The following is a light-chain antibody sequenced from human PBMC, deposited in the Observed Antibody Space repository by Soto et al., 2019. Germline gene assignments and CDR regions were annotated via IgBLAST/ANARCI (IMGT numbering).Light chain of an antibody. V-gene: IGKV1-39*01. J-gene: IGKJ2*01. Sequence: DIQMTQSPTSLSASVGDGVTITCRASQTVSTYLNWYQQKPGKAPKLLINAALTLQPGVPPRFSASGSGTDFTLGSAVLLPEDFATYYFQESFSTLYTFGQGTRVEI. CDR2: AAL. CDR1: QTVSTY. CDR3: QESFSTLYT.